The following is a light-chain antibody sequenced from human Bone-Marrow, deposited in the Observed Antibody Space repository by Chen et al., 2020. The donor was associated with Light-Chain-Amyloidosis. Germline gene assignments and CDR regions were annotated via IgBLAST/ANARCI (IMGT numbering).Light chain of an antibody. V-gene: IGLV2-14*01. CDR1: SSDVGGDNH. Sequence: QPALTQPAAVSGSPGQSITSACTGTSSDVGGDNHVSWYQQHPDKAPKLMIYEVTNRPSWVPERFSGSKSDNTASLTISGLQTEDEADYFCSSYTITTTLVFGSGTRVTVL. J-gene: IGLJ1*01. CDR2: EVT. CDR3: SSYTITTTLV.